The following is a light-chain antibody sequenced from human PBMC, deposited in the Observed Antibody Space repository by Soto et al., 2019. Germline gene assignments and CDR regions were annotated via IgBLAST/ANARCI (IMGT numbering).Light chain of an antibody. CDR1: QTVSSNF. Sequence: EIVLTQSPDTLSLSPGERATLSCRASQTVSSNFLAWYQQRPGQAPRLLIYGASSRATGIPDRFSGSGSGTDFTLTISRMEPEDIAVYYCRQYGSSPETFGQGTKVDIK. J-gene: IGKJ1*01. CDR3: RQYGSSPET. V-gene: IGKV3-20*01. CDR2: GAS.